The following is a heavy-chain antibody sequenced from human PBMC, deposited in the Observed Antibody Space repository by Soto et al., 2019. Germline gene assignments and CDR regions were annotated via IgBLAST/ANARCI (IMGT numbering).Heavy chain of an antibody. CDR1: GGSISSSY. V-gene: IGHV4-4*07. Sequence: PSETLSLTCTVSGGSISSSYWSWIRQPAGKGLEWIGRIYTSGSTNYNPSLKSRVTMSLDTSKNQFSLKLTSVTAADTALYYCARGNCSSPNCYSFSGYYGMDVWGQGTTVTVSS. D-gene: IGHD2-2*01. J-gene: IGHJ6*02. CDR2: IYTSGST. CDR3: ARGNCSSPNCYSFSGYYGMDV.